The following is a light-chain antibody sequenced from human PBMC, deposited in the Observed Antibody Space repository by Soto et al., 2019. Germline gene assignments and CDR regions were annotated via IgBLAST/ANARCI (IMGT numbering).Light chain of an antibody. CDR1: QSISSSY. V-gene: IGKV3-20*01. CDR2: GAS. Sequence: MTQAPSTLSVSKGERATLSCRASQSISSSYLAWYQQRPGQAPRLLIYGASSRATGIPDRFSGSGSGTEFTLTIGRLEPEDFAVYYCQQYGSSSWTFGQGTKVDIK. CDR3: QQYGSSSWT. J-gene: IGKJ1*01.